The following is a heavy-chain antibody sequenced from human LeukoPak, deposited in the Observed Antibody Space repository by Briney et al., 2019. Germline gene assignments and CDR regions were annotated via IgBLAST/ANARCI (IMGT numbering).Heavy chain of an antibody. V-gene: IGHV3-23*01. D-gene: IGHD3-9*01. CDR2: ISGSGGST. CDR3: ANSPRGVLTDIFDY. J-gene: IGHJ4*02. CDR1: GFTFSSYA. Sequence: GGSLRLSCAASGFTFSSYAMSWVRQAPGKGLEWVSAISGSGGSTYYADSVKGRFTISRDNSKNTLYLQINSLRAEDTAVYYCANSPRGVLTDIFDYWGQGTLVTVSS.